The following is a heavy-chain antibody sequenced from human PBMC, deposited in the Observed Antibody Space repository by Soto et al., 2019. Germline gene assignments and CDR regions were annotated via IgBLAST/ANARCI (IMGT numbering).Heavy chain of an antibody. Sequence: QLQLQESGPGLVKPSETLSLTRTVSGGSISSRSYYWGWIRQPPGKGLEWIGSIYYSGSTYYNPSLKSRVTIPVDTSKTQFSLKLSSVPAADTAVYYCARHNGPYYYGMDVWGQGTTVTVSS. J-gene: IGHJ6*01. CDR1: GGSISSRSYY. CDR2: IYYSGST. V-gene: IGHV4-39*01. CDR3: ARHNGPYYYGMDV.